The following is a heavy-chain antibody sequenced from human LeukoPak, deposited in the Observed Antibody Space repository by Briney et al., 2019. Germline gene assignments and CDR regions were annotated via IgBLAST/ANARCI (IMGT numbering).Heavy chain of an antibody. Sequence: SETLSLTCAVYGGSFSGYYWSWIRQPPGKGLEWIGDINYGGNTNSNPSLKSRVAISLDTSKNQFSLNLSSVTAADTAVYYCARLREIPVFGVVTKSTSYFDYWGQGTLVTVSS. V-gene: IGHV4-34*01. CDR2: INYGGNT. CDR1: GGSFSGYY. J-gene: IGHJ4*02. CDR3: ARLREIPVFGVVTKSTSYFDY. D-gene: IGHD3-3*01.